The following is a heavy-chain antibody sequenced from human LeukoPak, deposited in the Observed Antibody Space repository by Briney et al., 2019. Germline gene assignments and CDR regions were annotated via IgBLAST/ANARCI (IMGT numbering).Heavy chain of an antibody. Sequence: SETLSLTCTVSGGSISSSSYYWGWIRQPPGKGLEWIGSIYYSGSTYYNPSLKSRVTMSVDTSKNQFSLKLSSVTAADTAVYYCARHYRTYYYGSGSYVGQGYAYWGQGTLVTVSS. CDR2: IYYSGST. J-gene: IGHJ4*02. CDR1: GGSISSSSYY. CDR3: ARHYRTYYYGSGSYVGQGYAY. V-gene: IGHV4-39*01. D-gene: IGHD3-10*01.